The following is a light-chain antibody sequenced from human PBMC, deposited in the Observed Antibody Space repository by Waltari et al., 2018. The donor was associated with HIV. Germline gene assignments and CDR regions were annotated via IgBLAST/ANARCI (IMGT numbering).Light chain of an antibody. J-gene: IGLJ3*02. V-gene: IGLV3-25*03. CDR3: QSTDYDGTWV. CDR2: KDI. Sequence: SYDLTQTPSVSVSPGQTARINCSRGALPKKYSPWYRQKAGQAPMLLIYKDIERPSGIPERISGSGSGTGVTLTISDVQAEDEGDYFCQSTDYDGTWVFGGGTKLTVL. CDR1: ALPKKY.